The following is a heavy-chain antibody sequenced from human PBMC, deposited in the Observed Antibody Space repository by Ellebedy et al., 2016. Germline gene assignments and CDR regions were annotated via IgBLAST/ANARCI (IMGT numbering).Heavy chain of an antibody. CDR1: GGSISSYY. J-gene: IGHJ6*02. Sequence: GSLRLXXTVSGGSISSYYWSWIRQPPGKGLEWIGYLYYSGSTNYNPSLKSRVTISVDTSKSQFSLKLSSVTAADTAVYYCAREIGRSYYDILTGYSHYYYGMDVWGQGTTVTVSS. CDR3: AREIGRSYYDILTGYSHYYYGMDV. D-gene: IGHD3-9*01. V-gene: IGHV4-59*01. CDR2: LYYSGST.